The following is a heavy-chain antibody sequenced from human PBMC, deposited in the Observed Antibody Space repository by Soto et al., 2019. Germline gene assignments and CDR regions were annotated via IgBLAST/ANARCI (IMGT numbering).Heavy chain of an antibody. J-gene: IGHJ6*02. CDR2: IKSKTDGGTT. D-gene: IGHD3-22*01. Sequence: GGSLRLSCAASGFTFSSYSMNWVRQAPGKGLEWVGHIKSKTDGGTTEYTVPVKGRFTISRDDSKNTLFLQMNSLKTEDTAVYYCTTLGHYYDTSPLDVWGQGTTVTVSS. CDR3: TTLGHYYDTSPLDV. CDR1: GFTFSSYS. V-gene: IGHV3-15*07.